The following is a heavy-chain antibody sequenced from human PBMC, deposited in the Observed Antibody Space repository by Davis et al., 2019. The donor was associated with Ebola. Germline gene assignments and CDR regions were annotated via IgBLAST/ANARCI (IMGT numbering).Heavy chain of an antibody. D-gene: IGHD6-13*01. V-gene: IGHV3-48*02. Sequence: PGGSLRLSCAASGFTFSTYSMNWVRQAPGKGLEWVSYISSSSSTIYYADSVKGRFTISRDNAKNSLYLQMNSLRDEDTAVYYCATWELSSSWHYFDYWGQGTLVTVSS. CDR3: ATWELSSSWHYFDY. J-gene: IGHJ4*02. CDR2: ISSSSSTI. CDR1: GFTFSTYS.